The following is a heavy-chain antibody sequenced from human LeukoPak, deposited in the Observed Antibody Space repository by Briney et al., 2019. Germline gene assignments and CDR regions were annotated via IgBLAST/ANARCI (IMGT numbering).Heavy chain of an antibody. Sequence: GASVKVSCKASGYTFTGYYMHWVRQAPGQGLEWMGWINPNSGGTNYAQKFQGRVTMTRDTSISTAYMELSRLRSDDTAVYYCARAGIPGYCTNVTCSNWLDPWGQGTLVTVSS. J-gene: IGHJ5*02. CDR3: ARAGIPGYCTNVTCSNWLDP. V-gene: IGHV1-2*02. CDR2: INPNSGGT. CDR1: GYTFTGYY. D-gene: IGHD2-8*01.